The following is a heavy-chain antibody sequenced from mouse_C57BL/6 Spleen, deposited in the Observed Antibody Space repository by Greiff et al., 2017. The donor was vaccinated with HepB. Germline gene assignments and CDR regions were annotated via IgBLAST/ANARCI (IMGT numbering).Heavy chain of an antibody. CDR2: IYPGSGST. Sequence: QVQLQQPGAELVKPGASVKMSCKASGYTFTSYWITWVKQRPGQGLEWIGDIYPGSGSTNYNEKFKSKATLTVDTSSSTAYMQLSSLTSEDSAVYYCARDTTGGATYYAIDYWGQGTSVTVSS. J-gene: IGHJ4*01. CDR1: GYTFTSYW. CDR3: ARDTTGGATYYAIDY. D-gene: IGHD1-1*01. V-gene: IGHV1-55*01.